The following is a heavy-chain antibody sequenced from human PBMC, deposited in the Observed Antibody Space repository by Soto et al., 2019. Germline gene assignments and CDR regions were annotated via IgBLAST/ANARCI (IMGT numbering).Heavy chain of an antibody. D-gene: IGHD3-16*01. CDR3: ARGLLGGAAT. J-gene: IGHJ5*02. CDR2: INHSGST. CDR1: GGSFSGYY. Sequence: QVQLQQWGAGLLKPSETLSLTCAVYGGSFSGYYWSWIRQPPGKGLEWIGEINHSGSTSYIPSLKXRVIISVDTSKNQFSLKLSSVTAADTAVYYCARGLLGGAATWGQGTLVTVSS. V-gene: IGHV4-34*01.